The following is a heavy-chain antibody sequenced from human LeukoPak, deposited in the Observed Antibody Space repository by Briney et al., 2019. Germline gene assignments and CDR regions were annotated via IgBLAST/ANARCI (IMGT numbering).Heavy chain of an antibody. Sequence: SEALSLTCTVSGGSISSGGYYWSWIRQHPGKGLEWIGYIYYSGSTYYNPSLKSRVTISVDTSKNQFSLKLSSVTAADTAVYYCARGLNYGDYGDFDYWGQGTLVTVSS. CDR3: ARGLNYGDYGDFDY. D-gene: IGHD4-17*01. CDR1: GGSISSGGYY. CDR2: IYYSGST. V-gene: IGHV4-31*03. J-gene: IGHJ4*02.